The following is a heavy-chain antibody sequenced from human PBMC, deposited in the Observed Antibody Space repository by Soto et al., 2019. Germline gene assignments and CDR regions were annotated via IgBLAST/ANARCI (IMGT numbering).Heavy chain of an antibody. V-gene: IGHV3-21*01. CDR1: GFTFSSYS. CDR2: ISSSSSYI. Sequence: GGSLRLSCAASGFTFSSYSMNWVRQAPGKGLEWVSSISSSSSYIYYADSVKGRFTISRDNAKNSLYLQMNSLRAEDTAVYYCARDSSYNWNDDYYYYYMDVWGKGTTVTVSS. CDR3: ARDSSYNWNDDYYYYYMDV. J-gene: IGHJ6*03. D-gene: IGHD1-1*01.